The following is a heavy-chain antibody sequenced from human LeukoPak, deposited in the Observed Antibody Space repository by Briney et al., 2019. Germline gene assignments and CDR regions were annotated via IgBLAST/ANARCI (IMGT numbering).Heavy chain of an antibody. V-gene: IGHV4-59*01. CDR1: GGSISNYY. J-gene: IGHJ2*01. D-gene: IGHD6-6*01. CDR2: IYYSGST. Sequence: PSETLSLTCTVSGGSISNYYWSWIRQPPGMGLEWIGNIYYSGSTNYNPSLKSRVTISVETSKNQFSLKLSSVTAADTAVYYCARRTDSGSWYFDLWGRGTLVTVSS. CDR3: ARRTDSGSWYFDL.